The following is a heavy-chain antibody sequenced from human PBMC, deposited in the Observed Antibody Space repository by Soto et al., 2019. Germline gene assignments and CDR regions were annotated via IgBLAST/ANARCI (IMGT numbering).Heavy chain of an antibody. CDR2: ISADNDNT. CDR3: ARDVAAANP. Sequence: KVSCKASGYIFTMYAIQLMRQAPGQRLEWMGWISADNDNTKYSQKFQGRVTITRDTSASTAYMELSSLRSEDTAVYYCARDVAAANPWGQGTLVTVSS. J-gene: IGHJ5*02. D-gene: IGHD6-13*01. CDR1: GYIFTMYA. V-gene: IGHV1-3*01.